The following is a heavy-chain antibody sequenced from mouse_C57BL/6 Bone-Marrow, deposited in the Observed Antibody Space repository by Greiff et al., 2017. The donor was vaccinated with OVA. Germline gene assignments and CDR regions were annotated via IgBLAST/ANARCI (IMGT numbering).Heavy chain of an antibody. D-gene: IGHD2-3*01. Sequence: QVQLQQPGAELVKPGASVKMSCKASGYTFTSYWITWVKQRPGQGLEWIGDIYPGSGSTNYNEKFKSKATLTVDTSSSTAYMQLSSLTSEDSAVYYCARLIDGYYDYYAMDYWGQGTSVTVSS. V-gene: IGHV1-55*01. J-gene: IGHJ4*01. CDR3: ARLIDGYYDYYAMDY. CDR2: IYPGSGST. CDR1: GYTFTSYW.